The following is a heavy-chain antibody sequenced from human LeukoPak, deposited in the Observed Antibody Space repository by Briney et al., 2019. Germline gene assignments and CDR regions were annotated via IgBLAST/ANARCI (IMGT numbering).Heavy chain of an antibody. D-gene: IGHD3-10*01. CDR3: ARHDPVSSVLLWFGELQNWFDP. CDR2: IYTSGST. J-gene: IGHJ5*02. CDR1: GGSISSYY. Sequence: SETLSLTCTVSGGSISSYYWSWIRQPAGKGLEWIGRIYTSGSTNYNPSLKSRVIMSVDTSKNQFSLKLSSVTAADTAVYYCARHDPVSSVLLWFGELQNWFDPWGQGTLVTVSS. V-gene: IGHV4-4*07.